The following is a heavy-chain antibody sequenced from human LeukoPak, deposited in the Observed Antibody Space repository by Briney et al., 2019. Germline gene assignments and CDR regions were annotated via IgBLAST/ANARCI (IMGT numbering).Heavy chain of an antibody. D-gene: IGHD5-18*01. CDR2: ISWDGGST. CDR1: GFTFDDYT. Sequence: PGGSLRLSCAASGFTFDDYTMHWVRQAPGKGLEWVSLISWDGGSTYYADSVKGRFTISRDNSKNSLYLQMNSLRTEDTALYYCAKDIWTRDTAMVLDYWGQGTLVTVSS. V-gene: IGHV3-43*01. CDR3: AKDIWTRDTAMVLDY. J-gene: IGHJ4*02.